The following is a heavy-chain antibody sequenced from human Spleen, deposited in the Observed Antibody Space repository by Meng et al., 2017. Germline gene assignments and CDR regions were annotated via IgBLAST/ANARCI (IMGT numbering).Heavy chain of an antibody. Sequence: QVRLGRSGAKVKKPGASVKVSCKALGSTFPDYWLHWVRRAPGQGLEWMGRINPKSGDTHYAQRFQGRVTMTGDTSISTAYMELSGLRSDDTAMYYCARDEDISAAGKLFGDYWGQGTLVTVSS. CDR3: ARDEDISAAGKLFGDY. V-gene: IGHV1-2*06. CDR2: INPKSGDT. J-gene: IGHJ4*02. D-gene: IGHD6-13*01. CDR1: GSTFPDYW.